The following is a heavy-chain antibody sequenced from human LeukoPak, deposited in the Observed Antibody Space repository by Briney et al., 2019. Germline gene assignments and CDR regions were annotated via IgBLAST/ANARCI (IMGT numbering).Heavy chain of an antibody. J-gene: IGHJ4*02. CDR2: IYYSGST. CDR3: ARHVEATKYYFDY. Sequence: SETLSLTCTVSGGSISSSSYYWGWIRQPPGKGLEWIGSIYYSGSTYYNPSLKSRVTISVDTSKNQFSLKLSSVTAADTAVYYSARHVEATKYYFDYWGQGTLVTVFS. V-gene: IGHV4-39*01. CDR1: GGSISSSSYY. D-gene: IGHD2-8*01.